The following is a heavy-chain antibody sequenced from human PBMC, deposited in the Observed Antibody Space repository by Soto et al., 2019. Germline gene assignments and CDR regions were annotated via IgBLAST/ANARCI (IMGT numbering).Heavy chain of an antibody. CDR3: TTGVAATPFDAFDI. V-gene: IGHV3-15*07. D-gene: IGHD6-19*01. Sequence: GGSLRLSCAASGFTFSNAWMNWVRQAPGKGLEWVGRIKSKTDGGTTDYAAPVKGRFTISRDDSKNTLYLQMNSLKTEDTAVYYCTTGVAATPFDAFDIWGQGTMVTVSS. J-gene: IGHJ3*02. CDR1: GFTFSNAW. CDR2: IKSKTDGGTT.